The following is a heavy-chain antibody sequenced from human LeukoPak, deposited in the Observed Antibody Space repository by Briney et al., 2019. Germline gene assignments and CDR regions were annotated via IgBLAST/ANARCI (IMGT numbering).Heavy chain of an antibody. D-gene: IGHD2-21*01. CDR3: ARDLEGHICDFDY. J-gene: IGHJ4*02. V-gene: IGHV3-7*01. Sequence: GGSLRLSCAASGFTFSSYWMSWVRQAPGKGLEWVANIKQDGSEKYYVDSVKGRFTISRDNAKNSLYLQMNSLRAEDTAVYYCARDLEGHICDFDYWGQGTLVTVSS. CDR1: GFTFSSYW. CDR2: IKQDGSEK.